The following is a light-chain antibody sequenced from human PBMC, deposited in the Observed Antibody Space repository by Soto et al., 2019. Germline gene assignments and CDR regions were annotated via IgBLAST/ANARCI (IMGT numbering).Light chain of an antibody. V-gene: IGLV1-44*01. CDR3: AAWDESLNGQV. CDR2: SGH. CDR1: SSNIGGQT. J-gene: IGLJ3*02. Sequence: QSVLTQPPSVSGTPGQSVTISCSGSSSNIGGQTVSWYQQLPGTAPNLLIYSGHQRPSGVPDRFSASKSGSSASLAISGLQSEDEGDYYCAAWDESLNGQVFGGGTQLPVL.